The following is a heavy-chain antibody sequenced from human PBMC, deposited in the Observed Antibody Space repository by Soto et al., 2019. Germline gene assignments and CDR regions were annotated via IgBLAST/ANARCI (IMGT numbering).Heavy chain of an antibody. CDR3: ATTIARYSNYDLDY. V-gene: IGHV1-24*01. CDR2: FDPEDGET. Sequence: ASVKVSCKVSGYTLTELSMHWVRQAPGKGLEWMGGFDPEDGETIYAQKFQGRVTMTEDTSTDTAYMKLSSLRSEDTAVYYCATTIARYSNYDLDYWGQGTLVTVSS. CDR1: GYTLTELS. J-gene: IGHJ4*02. D-gene: IGHD4-4*01.